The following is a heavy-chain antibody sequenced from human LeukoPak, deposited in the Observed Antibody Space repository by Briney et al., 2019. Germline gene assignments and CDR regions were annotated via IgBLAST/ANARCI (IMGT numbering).Heavy chain of an antibody. Sequence: PGGSLRLSCAASGFTVSSNYMSWVRQAPGKGLEWVSVIYSGGSTYYADSVKGRFTISRDNSKNTLYLQMNSLRAEDTAVYYCARARYVWSPYYYYMDVWGKGTTVTISS. CDR1: GFTVSSNY. D-gene: IGHD1-14*01. V-gene: IGHV3-53*01. CDR2: IYSGGST. CDR3: ARARYVWSPYYYYMDV. J-gene: IGHJ6*03.